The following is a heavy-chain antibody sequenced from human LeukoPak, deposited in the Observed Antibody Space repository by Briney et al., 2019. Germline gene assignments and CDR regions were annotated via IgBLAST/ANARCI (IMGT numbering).Heavy chain of an antibody. D-gene: IGHD6-13*01. CDR3: ARGGYSPVDH. CDR2: INDDGSVR. J-gene: IGHJ4*01. Sequence: GGSLRLSRAASGFTFSSYWMHWVRQSPGKGLVWVSDINDDGSVRRYGDSVKGRFTISRDNAKNTLYLQVNNMQAEGTAIYFCARGGYSPVDHWGHGTLVTVSS. V-gene: IGHV3-74*01. CDR1: GFTFSSYW.